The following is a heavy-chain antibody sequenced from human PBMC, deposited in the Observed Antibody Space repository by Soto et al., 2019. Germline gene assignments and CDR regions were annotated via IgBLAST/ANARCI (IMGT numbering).Heavy chain of an antibody. Sequence: QVQLVQSGAEVKKPGASVKVSCKASGYTFTSYGISWVRQAPGQGLEWMGWISAYNGSTNYAQKLQGRVTMTTDTSTSTAYMELRSLRSDDTAVYYCARDRAHYYDILTGYEGPSSWGQGTLVTVSS. V-gene: IGHV1-18*01. CDR2: ISAYNGST. CDR1: GYTFTSYG. D-gene: IGHD3-9*01. J-gene: IGHJ5*02. CDR3: ARDRAHYYDILTGYEGPSS.